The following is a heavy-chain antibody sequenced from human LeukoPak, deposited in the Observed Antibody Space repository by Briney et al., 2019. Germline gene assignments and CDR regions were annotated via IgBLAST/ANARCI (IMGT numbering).Heavy chain of an antibody. CDR1: GYTFTSYY. CDR3: ATTAAAGTDFDY. V-gene: IGHV1-46*01. J-gene: IGHJ4*02. Sequence: ASVKVSCKASGYTFTSYYIRWVRQAPGQGLEWMGIINPNGGSTSYAQKFQGRVTMTRDTSTSTVYMELSSLRSEDTTVYYCATTAAAGTDFDYWGQGTLVTVSS. CDR2: INPNGGST. D-gene: IGHD6-13*01.